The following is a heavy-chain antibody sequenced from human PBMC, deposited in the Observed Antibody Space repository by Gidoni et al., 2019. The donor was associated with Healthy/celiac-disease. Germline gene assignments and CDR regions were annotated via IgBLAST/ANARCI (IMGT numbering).Heavy chain of an antibody. CDR3: ARDLSISRWYSSTLGI. CDR2: INAGNGNT. Sequence: QVQLVQSGAEVKKPGASVKVSCKASGYTSTSYAMHWVRQAPGQRLEWMGWINAGNGNTKYSQKFQGRVTITRDTSASTAYMELSSLRSEETAVYYCARDLSISRWYSSTLGIWGQGTMVTVSS. D-gene: IGHD6-13*01. CDR1: GYTSTSYA. V-gene: IGHV1-3*01. J-gene: IGHJ3*02.